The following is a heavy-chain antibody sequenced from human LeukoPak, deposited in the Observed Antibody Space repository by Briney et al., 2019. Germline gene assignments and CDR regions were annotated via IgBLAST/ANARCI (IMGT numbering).Heavy chain of an antibody. D-gene: IGHD5-18*01. CDR3: ARSGTGYSYGYRAGWFDP. CDR2: INHSGST. CDR1: GGSISSGSYY. J-gene: IGHJ5*02. Sequence: SETLSLTCTVSGGSISSGSYYWSWIRQPPGKGLEWIGEINHSGSTNYNPSLKSRVTISVDTSKNQFSLKLSSVTAADTAVYYCARSGTGYSYGYRAGWFDPWGQGTLVTVSS. V-gene: IGHV4-39*07.